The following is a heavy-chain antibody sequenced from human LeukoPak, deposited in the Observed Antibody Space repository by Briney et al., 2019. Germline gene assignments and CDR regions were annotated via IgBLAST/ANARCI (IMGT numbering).Heavy chain of an antibody. CDR2: IYYRGST. Sequence: KPSQTLSLTCTVSGGSISSDYYWSWIRQPPGKGLEWIGYIYYRGSTYYNPSLDSRVVISLDTSKNQFSLKLTSVTAADTAVYYCARDFGSGRSPRRLFYYYGMDVWGLGTTVTVSS. D-gene: IGHD3-10*01. CDR1: GGSISSDYY. CDR3: ARDFGSGRSPRRLFYYYGMDV. J-gene: IGHJ6*02. V-gene: IGHV4-30-4*01.